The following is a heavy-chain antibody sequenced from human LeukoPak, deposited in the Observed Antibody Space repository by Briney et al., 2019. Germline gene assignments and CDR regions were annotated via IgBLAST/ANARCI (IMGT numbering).Heavy chain of an antibody. D-gene: IGHD6-13*01. CDR2: ITTNSDDT. CDR1: GFTFSSHD. CDR3: VRDMTARSWHAFDS. V-gene: IGHV3-48*03. Sequence: GGSLRLSCAASGFTFSSHDMDWVRQAPGKGLEWISHITTNSDDTHYADSVKGRFIISRDNVKDSLYLQMNSLRAEDTAVYYCVRDMTARSWHAFDSWGRGTLVTVSS. J-gene: IGHJ4*02.